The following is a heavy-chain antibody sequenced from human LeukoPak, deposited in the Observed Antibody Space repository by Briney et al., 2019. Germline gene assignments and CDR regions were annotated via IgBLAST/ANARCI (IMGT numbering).Heavy chain of an antibody. CDR2: IYHSGST. CDR3: ARAVAGDDAFDI. CDR1: GYSISSGYY. Sequence: SETLSLTCTVSGYSISSGYYWGWIRQPPGKGLEWIGSIYHSGSTYYNPSLKSRVTVSVDTSKNQFSLKLSSVTAADTAVYYCARAVAGDDAFDIWGQGTMVTVSS. V-gene: IGHV4-38-2*02. D-gene: IGHD6-19*01. J-gene: IGHJ3*02.